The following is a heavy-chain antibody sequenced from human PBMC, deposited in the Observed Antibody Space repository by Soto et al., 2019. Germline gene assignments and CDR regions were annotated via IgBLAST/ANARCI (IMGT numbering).Heavy chain of an antibody. CDR2: FDPEDGET. Sequence: ASVKVSCKVSGYTLTELSMHWVRQAPGKGLEWMGGFDPEDGETIYAQKFQGRVTMTEDTSTDTAYMELSSLRSEDTAVYYCATSFRTRITIFGVVILGGAFDIWGQGTMVTVSS. CDR3: ATSFRTRITIFGVVILGGAFDI. D-gene: IGHD3-3*01. J-gene: IGHJ3*02. V-gene: IGHV1-24*01. CDR1: GYTLTELS.